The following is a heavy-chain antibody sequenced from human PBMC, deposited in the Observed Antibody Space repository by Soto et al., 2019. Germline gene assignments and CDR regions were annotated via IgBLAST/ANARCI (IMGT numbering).Heavy chain of an antibody. CDR3: VREGGGRYSPGSFDL. CDR1: GFTFSSYS. CDR2: ISSSGGSA. V-gene: IGHV3-23*01. Sequence: PGGSLRLSCAASGFTFSSYSMNWVRQAPGKGLEWVSSISSSGGSAYYADSVQGRFTISRDNSRNTLYLQMNSLRAEDTAIYSCVREGGGRYSPGSFDLWDRGTKVTVSS. D-gene: IGHD6-19*01. J-gene: IGHJ3*01.